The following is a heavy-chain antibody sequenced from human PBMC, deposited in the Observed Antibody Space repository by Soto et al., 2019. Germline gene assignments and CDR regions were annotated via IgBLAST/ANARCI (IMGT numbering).Heavy chain of an antibody. CDR1: GGTFSSYA. CDR2: IIPIFGTA. CDR3: ARPQPPLTIFGVVRSIYYYYGMDV. J-gene: IGHJ6*02. Sequence: GASVKVSCKASGGTFSSYAISWVRQAPGQGLEWMGGIIPIFGTANYAQKFQGRVTITADESTSTAYMELSSLRSEDTAVYYCARPQPPLTIFGVVRSIYYYYGMDVWGQGTTVTVSS. D-gene: IGHD3-3*01. V-gene: IGHV1-69*13.